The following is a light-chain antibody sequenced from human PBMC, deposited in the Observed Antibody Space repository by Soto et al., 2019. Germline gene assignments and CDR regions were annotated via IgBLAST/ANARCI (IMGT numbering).Light chain of an antibody. CDR2: DAS. J-gene: IGKJ5*01. Sequence: EIVLTQSPATLSLSPGERATLSCRASQNVRSYLAWYQQKPGQAPRLLIHDASIRATGIPDRFSGSGSGTDFTLSISSLEPEDSAVYYCQQRTNWPTSTFGQGIRLEIK. CDR1: QNVRSY. V-gene: IGKV3-11*01. CDR3: QQRTNWPTST.